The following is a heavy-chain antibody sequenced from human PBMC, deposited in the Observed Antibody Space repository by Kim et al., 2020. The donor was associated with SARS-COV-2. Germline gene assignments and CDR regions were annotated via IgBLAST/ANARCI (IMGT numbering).Heavy chain of an antibody. CDR1: GDSISSVGSY. CDR2: IYYSGST. D-gene: IGHD1-26*01. V-gene: IGHV4-31*03. J-gene: IGHJ4*02. CDR3: ARDLRGVGYFDY. Sequence: SETLSLTCTVSGDSISSVGSYWNWIRQHPGKGLEWMGYIYYSGSTHYNPSLESRITISVDTSKNQFSLSLSSVTAADTAVYYCARDLRGVGYFDYWGQGTLVTVSS.